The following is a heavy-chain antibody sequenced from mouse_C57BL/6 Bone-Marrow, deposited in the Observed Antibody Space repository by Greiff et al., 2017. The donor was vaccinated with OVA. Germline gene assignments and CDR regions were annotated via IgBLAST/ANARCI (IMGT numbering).Heavy chain of an antibody. CDR1: GFTFTDYY. Sequence: EVQGVESGGGLVQPGGSLSLSCAASGFTFTDYYMSWVRQPPGTALEWLGFIRNKANGYTTEYSASVKGRFTISRDNAQSIRYLQMKALRAEDSATDYCARSWRLLHFDYWGQGTTLTVSS. D-gene: IGHD1-1*01. CDR3: ARSWRLLHFDY. CDR2: IRNKANGYTT. J-gene: IGHJ2*01. V-gene: IGHV7-3*01.